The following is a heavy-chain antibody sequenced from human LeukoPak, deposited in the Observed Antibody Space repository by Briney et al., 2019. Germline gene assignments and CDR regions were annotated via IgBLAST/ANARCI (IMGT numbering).Heavy chain of an antibody. CDR3: AREHILTGYYNPPKHHDAFDI. CDR2: ISAYNGNT. J-gene: IGHJ3*02. V-gene: IGHV1-18*01. CDR1: GYTFTSYG. Sequence: ASVKVSCKASGYTFTSYGISWVRQAPGQGLEWMGWISAYNGNTNYAQKLQGRVTMTTDTSTSTAYMELRSLRSDDTAVYYCAREHILTGYYNPPKHHDAFDIWGQGTMVTVSS. D-gene: IGHD3-9*01.